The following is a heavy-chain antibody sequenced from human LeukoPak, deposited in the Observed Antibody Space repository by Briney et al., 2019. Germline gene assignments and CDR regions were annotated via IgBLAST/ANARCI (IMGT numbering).Heavy chain of an antibody. CDR2: ISGSGGST. D-gene: IGHD3-22*01. CDR1: GFTFSNYA. Sequence: GGSLRLSCAASGFTFSNYAMSWVRQAPGKGLEWVSAISGSGGSTYYADSVKGRFTISRDNSKNTLYLQMNSLRAEDTAVYYCTYYDSSGTKAFDYWGQGTLVTVSS. CDR3: TYYDSSGTKAFDY. V-gene: IGHV3-23*01. J-gene: IGHJ4*02.